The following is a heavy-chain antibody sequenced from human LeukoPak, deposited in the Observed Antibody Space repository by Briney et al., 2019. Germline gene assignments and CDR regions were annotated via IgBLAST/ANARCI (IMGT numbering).Heavy chain of an antibody. CDR3: AREGWFGELPPGGMDV. D-gene: IGHD3-10*01. V-gene: IGHV3-30-3*01. Sequence: GGSLRLSCAASGFTFSSYAMHWVRQAPGKGLEWVAVISYDGSNKYYADSVKGRFTISRDNSKNTLYLQMNNLRAEDTAVYYCAREGWFGELPPGGMDVWGQGTTVTVSS. J-gene: IGHJ6*02. CDR1: GFTFSSYA. CDR2: ISYDGSNK.